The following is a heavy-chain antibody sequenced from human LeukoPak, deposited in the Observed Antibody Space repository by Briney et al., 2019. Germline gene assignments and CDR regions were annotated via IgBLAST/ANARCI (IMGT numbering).Heavy chain of an antibody. J-gene: IGHJ4*02. CDR1: GFTFSSYS. Sequence: PGGSLRISCSASGFTFSSYSMDWVRQAPGKGPEYVSGINNNGGATQYVDSVEGRFTISRDNSKNTVYLQMSSLRPEDTAVYYCVKAKVGATFDSWGQGTLVTVSS. V-gene: IGHV3-64D*06. CDR3: VKAKVGATFDS. D-gene: IGHD1-26*01. CDR2: INNNGGAT.